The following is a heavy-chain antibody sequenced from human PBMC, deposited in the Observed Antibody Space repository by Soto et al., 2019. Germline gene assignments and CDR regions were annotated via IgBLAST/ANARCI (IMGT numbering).Heavy chain of an antibody. V-gene: IGHV3-23*01. CDR2: ISGSGGST. CDR3: AKVRDSGYYLGYFDY. D-gene: IGHD3-22*01. Sequence: PGGSLRLSCAASGFTFSSYAMSWVRQAPGKGLEWVSAISGSGGSTYYADSVKGRFTISRDNSKNTLYLQMNSLRAEDTAVYYCAKVRDSGYYLGYFDYWGQGTLVTVSS. J-gene: IGHJ4*02. CDR1: GFTFSSYA.